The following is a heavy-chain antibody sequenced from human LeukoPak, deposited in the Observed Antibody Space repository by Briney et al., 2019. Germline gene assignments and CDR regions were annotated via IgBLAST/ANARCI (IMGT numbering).Heavy chain of an antibody. V-gene: IGHV4-34*01. J-gene: IGHJ4*02. CDR3: ARATSWGSGRPLVRGYYFDY. CDR1: GGSFSGYY. CDR2: INHSGST. D-gene: IGHD3-10*01. Sequence: SDTLSLTCAVYGGSFSGYYWSWIRQPPGKGLEWIGEINHSGSTNYNPSLKSRVTISVDTSKNQFSLKLSSVTAADTAVYYCARATSWGSGRPLVRGYYFDYWGQGTLVTVSS.